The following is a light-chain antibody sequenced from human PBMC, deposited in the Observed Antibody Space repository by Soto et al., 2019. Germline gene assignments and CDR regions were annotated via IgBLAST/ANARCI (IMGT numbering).Light chain of an antibody. CDR2: DAS. J-gene: IGKJ1*01. V-gene: IGKV3-20*01. CDR1: QSVSSNY. Sequence: ELVLTQSPGTLSLSPGERATLSCRASQSVSSNYLAKYQQKPGQAPRLLIYDASSRATGIPDRFSGSGSETDVTLTISRLEPEDFAVYYCQQYGSSPWTFGQGTKVEIK. CDR3: QQYGSSPWT.